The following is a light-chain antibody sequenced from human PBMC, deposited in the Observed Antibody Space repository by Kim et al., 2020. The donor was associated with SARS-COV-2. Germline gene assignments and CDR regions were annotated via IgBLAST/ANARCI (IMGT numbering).Light chain of an antibody. CDR3: SSFRSGGTLL. V-gene: IGLV2-14*01. CDR2: EVD. Sequence: GRSIRSSCTVTRSVVADYTLISWYQQHTGEAPKVIIYEVDHRPSGVSNPFSGSKSGNTASLTISEVQAEDEADYYCSSFRSGGTLLFGGGTQLTVL. J-gene: IGLJ3*02. CDR1: RSVVADYTL.